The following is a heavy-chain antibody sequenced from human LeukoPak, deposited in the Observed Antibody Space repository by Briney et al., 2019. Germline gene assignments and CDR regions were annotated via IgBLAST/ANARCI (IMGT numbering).Heavy chain of an antibody. D-gene: IGHD6-13*01. CDR3: ALDSSGWSDDSFDI. V-gene: IGHV4-59*01. J-gene: IGHJ3*02. Sequence: SETLSLTCTVSGASISFYYWSWIRQPPGKGLEWIGYIYYSGSTKYNPSLKSRVTMSIDTSKNQFSLNLKSVTAADTAVYYCALDSSGWSDDSFDIWGHGTMITVSS. CDR1: GASISFYY. CDR2: IYYSGST.